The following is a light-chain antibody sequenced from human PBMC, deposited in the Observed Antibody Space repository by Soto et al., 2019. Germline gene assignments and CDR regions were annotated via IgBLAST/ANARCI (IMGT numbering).Light chain of an antibody. V-gene: IGKV1-16*02. Sequence: DIQMTQSPPSLSASVGDTITITCRASEDITTYVAWLQQKPGKAPRSLIHTASSLQRGVSSKFSGSGSGTHFTLTISSLQPEDFATYYCQQYNHYPLTFGGGTKVEIK. J-gene: IGKJ4*01. CDR1: EDITTY. CDR2: TAS. CDR3: QQYNHYPLT.